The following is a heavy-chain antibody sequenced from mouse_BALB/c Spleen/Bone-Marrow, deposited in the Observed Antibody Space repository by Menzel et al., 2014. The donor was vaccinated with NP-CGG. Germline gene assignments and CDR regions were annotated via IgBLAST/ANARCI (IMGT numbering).Heavy chain of an antibody. J-gene: IGHJ2*01. CDR2: IHPGSGGT. CDR3: TRDWGLR. V-gene: IGHV1-15*01. CDR1: GYTFNDYE. Sequence: VQLQQSGAELVRPGASVKLSCKALGYTFNDYEMHWVKQTPVHGLEWIGVIHPGSGGTAYNQKFKGKATLTADKSSTTAYMDITSLTSEDYAAYYCTRDWGLRWGQGTTLTVSS. D-gene: IGHD3-1*01.